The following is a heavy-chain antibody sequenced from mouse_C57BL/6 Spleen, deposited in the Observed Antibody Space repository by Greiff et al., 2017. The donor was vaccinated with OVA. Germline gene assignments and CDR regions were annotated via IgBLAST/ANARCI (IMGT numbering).Heavy chain of an antibody. CDR1: GYAFSSYW. Sequence: VKLQESGAELVKPGASVKISCKASGYAFSSYWMNWVKQRPGKGLEWIGQIYPGDGDPNYNGKFKGKATLTADKSSSTAYMQLSSLTSEDSAVYFCARDFPDYYGAYWGQGTLVTVSA. CDR3: ARDFPDYYGAY. D-gene: IGHD1-1*01. CDR2: IYPGDGDP. J-gene: IGHJ3*01. V-gene: IGHV1-80*01.